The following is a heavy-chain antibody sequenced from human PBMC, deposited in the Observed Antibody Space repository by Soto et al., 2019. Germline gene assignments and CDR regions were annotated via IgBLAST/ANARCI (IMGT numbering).Heavy chain of an antibody. D-gene: IGHD5-18*01. V-gene: IGHV3-30*18. Sequence: GGSLRLSCAASGFTFSSYGMHWVRQAPGKGLEWVAVISYDGSNKYYADSVKGRFTISRDNSKNTLYLQMNSLRAEDTAVYYCAKDRLAGYSYGYGPYYSSSVMDACGQGTSLPISS. CDR2: ISYDGSNK. CDR1: GFTFSSYG. J-gene: IGHJ6*02. CDR3: AKDRLAGYSYGYGPYYSSSVMDA.